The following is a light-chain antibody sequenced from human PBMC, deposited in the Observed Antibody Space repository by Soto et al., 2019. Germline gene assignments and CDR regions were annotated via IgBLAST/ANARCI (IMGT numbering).Light chain of an antibody. Sequence: QSALTQPASVSGSPGQSITISCTGTSSDVGGYNYVSWYQQHPGKAPKLMIYDVSNRPSGVSNRFSGSKSGNTASLTISGLQAEDEADYYCSSYTSSNTHVFGTWHKLTVL. CDR3: SSYTSSNTHV. CDR2: DVS. J-gene: IGLJ1*01. V-gene: IGLV2-14*01. CDR1: SSDVGGYNY.